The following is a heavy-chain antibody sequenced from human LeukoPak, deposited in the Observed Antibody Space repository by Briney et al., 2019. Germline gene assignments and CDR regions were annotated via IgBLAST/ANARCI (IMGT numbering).Heavy chain of an antibody. CDR3: ARGGDSSSSYYFDY. J-gene: IGHJ4*02. V-gene: IGHV3-30-3*01. Sequence: PGGSLRLSCSVSGFTFSSYAMHWVRQAPGKGLEWVAVISYDGSNKYYADSVKGRFTISRDNSKNTLYLQMNSLRAEDTAVYYCARGGDSSSSYYFDYWGQGTLVTVSS. CDR1: GFTFSSYA. D-gene: IGHD6-13*01. CDR2: ISYDGSNK.